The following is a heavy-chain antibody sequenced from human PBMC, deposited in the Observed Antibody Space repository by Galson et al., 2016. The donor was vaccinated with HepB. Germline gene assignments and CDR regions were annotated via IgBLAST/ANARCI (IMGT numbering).Heavy chain of an antibody. D-gene: IGHD5-12*01. Sequence: SLRLSCAMSGLTLSNYWMHWVRQAPGKGLVWVSRILRDERFYADSVNGRFTISTDNAKNTVYLQMNSLRAEDTAVYYCVGDRISWRWGQGTLVTVSS. CDR3: VGDRISWR. J-gene: IGHJ4*02. V-gene: IGHV3-74*01. CDR2: ILRDERF. CDR1: GLTLSNYW.